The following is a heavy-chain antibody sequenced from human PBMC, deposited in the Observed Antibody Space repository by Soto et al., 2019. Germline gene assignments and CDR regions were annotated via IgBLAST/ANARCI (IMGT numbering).Heavy chain of an antibody. D-gene: IGHD3-16*01. J-gene: IGHJ4*02. CDR3: AKDRGCRGGIMDY. CDR1: GFAFSNYG. CDR2: ISYDGTNK. V-gene: IGHV3-30*18. Sequence: QVQLVESGGGVVRPGRSLRLSCAASGFAFSNYGMHCVRQAPGKGLEWVTVISYDGTNKYYADSVKGRFTISRDNSKNTLYLQMNGLRPEDTSIYYCAKDRGCRGGIMDYWGQGTLVTVSS.